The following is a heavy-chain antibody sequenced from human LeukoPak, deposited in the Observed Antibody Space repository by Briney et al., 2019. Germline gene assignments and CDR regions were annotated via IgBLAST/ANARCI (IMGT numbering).Heavy chain of an antibody. V-gene: IGHV1-18*01. CDR2: ISAYNGNT. CDR3: ARSLYCRSTSCYTVHWYFDL. Sequence: GASVKVSCKASGYTFTSYGISWVRRAPGQGLEWMGWISAYNGNTNYAQKLQGRVTMTTDTSTSTAYMELRSLRSDDTAVYYCARSLYCRSTSCYTVHWYFDLWGRGTLVTVSS. D-gene: IGHD2-2*02. CDR1: GYTFTSYG. J-gene: IGHJ2*01.